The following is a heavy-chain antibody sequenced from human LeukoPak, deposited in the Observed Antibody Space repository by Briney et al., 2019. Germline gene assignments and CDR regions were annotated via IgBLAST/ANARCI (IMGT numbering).Heavy chain of an antibody. CDR1: AFTFSNYY. CDR3: ARIRRYDSSGYYSRY. CDR2: ISSSGGTI. Sequence: PGGSRRLSCAASAFTFSNYYMSWIRQAPGKGLEWVSSISSSGGTIAYADTMKGRFTISRDNAKNSLYLQMNSLRAEDTAVYYCARIRRYDSSGYYSRYWGQGTLVTVSS. D-gene: IGHD3-22*01. V-gene: IGHV3-11*01. J-gene: IGHJ4*02.